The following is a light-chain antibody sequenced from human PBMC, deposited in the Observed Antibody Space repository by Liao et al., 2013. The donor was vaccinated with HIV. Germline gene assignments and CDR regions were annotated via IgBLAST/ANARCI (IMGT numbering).Light chain of an antibody. CDR3: QVWDRSSDHWV. V-gene: IGLV3-21*04. CDR1: NIGSQS. Sequence: SYELTQPPSVSVAPGKTARITCGGNNIGSQSVHWYQQRPGQAPVLVIYYDSDRPSGIPERFSGSNSGNTATLIISRVEAGDEADYYCQVWDRSSDHWVFGGGTKLTVL. J-gene: IGLJ3*02. CDR2: YDS.